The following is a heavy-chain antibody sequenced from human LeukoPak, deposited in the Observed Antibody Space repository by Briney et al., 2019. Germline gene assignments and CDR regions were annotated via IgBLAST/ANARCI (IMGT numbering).Heavy chain of an antibody. Sequence: GRCLRLSWAAAGFAVSSCWMSWVRQAPGKGLEWVANIKQDGSEKYYVDSVKDRFSISRDNAKSSLYLQMNSLGAEDTAVYYCARDIKELTWFGELLAGGLSDYYGVDVWGQGTTVTVSS. V-gene: IGHV3-7*01. D-gene: IGHD3-10*01. CDR3: ARDIKELTWFGELLAGGLSDYYGVDV. CDR2: IKQDGSEK. CDR1: GFAVSSCW. J-gene: IGHJ6*02.